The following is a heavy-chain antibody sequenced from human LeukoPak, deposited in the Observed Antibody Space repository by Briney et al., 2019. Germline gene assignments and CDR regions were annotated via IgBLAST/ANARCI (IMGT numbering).Heavy chain of an antibody. Sequence: ASVKASCKASGYTFTGYNMQRVRQAPGQGLESMGWINPNSGGTNYAQKFQGRVTMTRDTSISTAYMELSRLRSDDTAVYYCARDSSGADYWGQGTLVTVSS. CDR1: GYTFTGYN. CDR3: ARDSSGADY. V-gene: IGHV1-2*02. D-gene: IGHD3-22*01. J-gene: IGHJ4*02. CDR2: INPNSGGT.